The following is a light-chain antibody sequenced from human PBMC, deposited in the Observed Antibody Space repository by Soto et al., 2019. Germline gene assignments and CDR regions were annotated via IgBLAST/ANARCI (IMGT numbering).Light chain of an antibody. V-gene: IGKV1-27*01. CDR2: GAS. CDR1: LGISDY. Sequence: DNQMTQSPSSLSASVGDRVTITCRASLGISDYVAWYQHKPGKVPKLLIFGASTLHSGVPSRFSGSGSGTDFTLTISSLQPDDVATYYCQKYNSPPWTFGQGTKVEIK. CDR3: QKYNSPPWT. J-gene: IGKJ1*01.